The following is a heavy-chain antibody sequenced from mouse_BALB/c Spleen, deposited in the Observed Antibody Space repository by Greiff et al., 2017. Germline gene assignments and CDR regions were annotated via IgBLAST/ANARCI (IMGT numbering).Heavy chain of an antibody. CDR2: ISYSGST. Sequence: VQLQQSGPGLVKPSQSLSLTCTVTGYSITSDYAWNWIRQFPGNKLEWMGYISYSGSTSYNPSLKSRISITRDTSKNQFFLQLNSVTTEDTATYYCARSNANWDGFDYWGQGTTLTVSS. V-gene: IGHV3-2*02. CDR3: ARSNANWDGFDY. J-gene: IGHJ2*01. CDR1: GYSITSDYA. D-gene: IGHD4-1*01.